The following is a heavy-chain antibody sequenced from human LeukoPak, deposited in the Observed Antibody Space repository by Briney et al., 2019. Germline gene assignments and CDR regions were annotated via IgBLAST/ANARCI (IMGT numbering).Heavy chain of an antibody. Sequence: SETLSLTCTVPGGSISSSSYYWGWIRQPPGKGLEWIGSIYYSGSTYYNPSLKSRVTISVDTSKNQFSLKLSSVTAADTAVYYCARGRGGYYYDSSGYRNNWFDPWGQGTLVTVSS. J-gene: IGHJ5*02. CDR2: IYYSGST. CDR1: GGSISSSSYY. D-gene: IGHD3-22*01. V-gene: IGHV4-39*07. CDR3: ARGRGGYYYDSSGYRNNWFDP.